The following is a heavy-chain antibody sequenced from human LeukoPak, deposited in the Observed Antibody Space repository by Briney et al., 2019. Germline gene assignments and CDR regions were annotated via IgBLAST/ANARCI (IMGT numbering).Heavy chain of an antibody. CDR1: GFTFRNHW. Sequence: PGGSLRPSCAASGFTFRNHWMHWVRQTPGKGLVWVSRISSDGSSTTYADSVKGRFTISRDNAKNTLYLQMNNLRAEDTAMYYCARDQRVTGRPDIDYWGQGTLVIVSS. V-gene: IGHV3-74*03. CDR3: ARDQRVTGRPDIDY. D-gene: IGHD6-6*01. CDR2: ISSDGSST. J-gene: IGHJ4*02.